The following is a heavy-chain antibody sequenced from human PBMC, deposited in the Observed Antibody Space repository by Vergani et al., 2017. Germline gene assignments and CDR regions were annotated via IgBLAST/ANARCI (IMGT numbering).Heavy chain of an antibody. D-gene: IGHD4-17*01. V-gene: IGHV3-15*01. CDR2: IKSINDDGTT. CDR3: TTDYGDYVDAFDI. Sequence: EVQLVESGGGLVKPGGSLRLSCVVSGLTFSNAWTSWVRQAPGKGLEWVGRIKSINDDGTTDYGAPVKGRFTISRDDSKNTLYLQMNSLKAEDTAVYYCTTDYGDYVDAFDIWGQGTMVTVSS. CDR1: GLTFSNAW. J-gene: IGHJ3*02.